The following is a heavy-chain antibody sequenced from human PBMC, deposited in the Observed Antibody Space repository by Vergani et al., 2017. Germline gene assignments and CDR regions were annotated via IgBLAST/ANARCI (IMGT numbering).Heavy chain of an antibody. CDR2: IYHSGST. J-gene: IGHJ4*02. D-gene: IGHD3-10*01. CDR3: VRGPDYKASGTQPM. V-gene: IGHV4-4*02. CDR1: GGSFSDSHW. Sequence: QLQLQESGPGLVKPSGTLSLLCAVSGGSFSDSHWWRWVRQPPVKGLEWIGEIYHSGSTKYHPSFRSRMTISVERSKNQVSLKLSSVTVAYTAMDYCVRGPDYKASGTQPMWGQGTLVTVSS.